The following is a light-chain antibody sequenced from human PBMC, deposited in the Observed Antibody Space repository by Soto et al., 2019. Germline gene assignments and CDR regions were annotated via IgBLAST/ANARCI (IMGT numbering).Light chain of an antibody. J-gene: IGKJ1*01. CDR3: MQAVYTRT. CDR2: LGS. CDR1: QILLHIDGYNY. Sequence: VMTQSPLSLSATPGEPASISCRSSQILLHIDGYNYLDWYLQKPGQSPQLLIFLGSYRASGVPDRFSGSGSGTDFTLRISGVEDEDVGVYYCMQAVYTRTFGRGTKVDIK. V-gene: IGKV2-28*01.